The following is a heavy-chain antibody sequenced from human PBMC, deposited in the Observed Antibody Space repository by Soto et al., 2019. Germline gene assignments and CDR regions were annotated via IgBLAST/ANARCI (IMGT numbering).Heavy chain of an antibody. D-gene: IGHD3-16*01. CDR3: AKDKATWTFAYFDY. J-gene: IGHJ4*02. CDR1: GFTLDDYA. V-gene: IGHV3-9*01. CDR2: ISWNSGSI. Sequence: SLRLSCAASGFTLDDYAMHWVRQAPGKGLEWVSGISWNSGSIGYADSVKGRFTISRDNAKNSLYLQMNSLRAEDTALYYCAKDKATWTFAYFDYWGQGTLVTVSS.